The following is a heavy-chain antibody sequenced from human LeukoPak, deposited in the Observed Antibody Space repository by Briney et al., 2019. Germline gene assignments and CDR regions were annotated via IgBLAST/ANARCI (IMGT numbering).Heavy chain of an antibody. V-gene: IGHV4-4*07. D-gene: IGHD1-7*01. J-gene: IGHJ4*02. Sequence: PSETLSLTCTVSGGSISSYYWSWIRQPAGKGLEWIGCIYSSGSTNYNPSLKSRVTMSVDTSKNQFSLKLSSVAAADTAVYYCARNYDDCFDYWGQGTLVTVSS. CDR2: IYSSGST. CDR1: GGSISSYY. CDR3: ARNYDDCFDY.